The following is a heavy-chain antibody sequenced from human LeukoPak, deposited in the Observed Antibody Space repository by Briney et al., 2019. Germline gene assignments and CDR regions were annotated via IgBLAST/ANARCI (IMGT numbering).Heavy chain of an antibody. Sequence: PRASVKVSCKASGYTFTVYYIHWVRQAPRQGLGWMGWINPTSGATNYAQKFQGRVTMTRDTSISTAYMELNSLRSDDTAVYYCARGVVAATFYYYMDVWGKGTTVTVSS. J-gene: IGHJ6*03. CDR3: ARGVVAATFYYYMDV. V-gene: IGHV1-2*02. CDR2: INPTSGAT. D-gene: IGHD2-15*01. CDR1: GYTFTVYY.